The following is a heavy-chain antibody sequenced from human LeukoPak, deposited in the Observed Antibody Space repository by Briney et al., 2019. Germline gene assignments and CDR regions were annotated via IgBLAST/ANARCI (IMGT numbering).Heavy chain of an antibody. CDR2: IYYSGST. CDR3: ARPKGDSSSSSAFDI. CDR1: GGSISSGSYY. Sequence: SQTLSLTCTVSGGSISSGSYYWGWIRQPPGKGLEWIGSIYYSGSTYYNPSLKSRVTISVDTSKNQFSLKLSSVTAADTAVYYCARPKGDSSSSSAFDIWGQGTMVTVSS. J-gene: IGHJ3*02. D-gene: IGHD6-6*01. V-gene: IGHV4-39*01.